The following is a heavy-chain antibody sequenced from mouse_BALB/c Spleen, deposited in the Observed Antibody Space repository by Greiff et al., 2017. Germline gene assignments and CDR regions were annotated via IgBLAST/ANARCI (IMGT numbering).Heavy chain of an antibody. CDR2: ISDGGSYT. CDR3: ARGGFAY. CDR1: GFTFSDYY. V-gene: IGHV5-4*02. J-gene: IGHJ3*01. Sequence: EVHLVESGGGLVKPGGSLKLSCAASGFTFSDYYMYWVRQTPEKRLEWVATISDGGSYTYYPDSVKGRFTISRDNAKNNLYLQMSSLKSEDTAMYYCARGGFAYGGKGTLVTVSA.